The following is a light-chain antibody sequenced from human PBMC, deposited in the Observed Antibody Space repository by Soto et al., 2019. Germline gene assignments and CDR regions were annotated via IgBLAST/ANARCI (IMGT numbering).Light chain of an antibody. CDR2: EVV. CDR3: NSYAGSNTDV. J-gene: IGLJ1*01. V-gene: IGLV2-8*01. CDR1: KNAIVIYLF. Sequence: QSALTQPPSASGSPGQSVSISCTGTKNAIVIYLFVSWYQHHPAKPPRLIIYEVVQRPSRLPDRFSGSKSANTASLTVSGLQAADEADYFCNSYAGSNTDVFGSGTRVTVL.